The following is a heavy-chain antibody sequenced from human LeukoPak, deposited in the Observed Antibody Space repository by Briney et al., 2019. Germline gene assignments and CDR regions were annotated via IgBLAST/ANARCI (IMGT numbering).Heavy chain of an antibody. J-gene: IGHJ4*02. CDR2: INPDSGGT. CDR3: AREVGAIDY. Sequence: ASVKVSCKASGYTFADYYIHWVRQAPGQGLEWMGLINPDSGGTHYAQKFQGRVTMTRDTSISTAYVELSRLISDDTAVYFCAREVGAIDYWGQGTLVTVSS. D-gene: IGHD1-26*01. V-gene: IGHV1-2*02. CDR1: GYTFADYY.